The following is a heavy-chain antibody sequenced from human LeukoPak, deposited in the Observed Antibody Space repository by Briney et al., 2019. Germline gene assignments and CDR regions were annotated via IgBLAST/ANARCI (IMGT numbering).Heavy chain of an antibody. CDR1: GFTFSSYA. Sequence: GGSLRLSCAASGFTFSSYAMSWVRQAPGKGLDWVSAIGDSGSSTYYADSVKGRFTISRDNSKNTLYLQMNSLRAEDTAVYYCAKAGGASSWYDYWGQGTLVTVSS. J-gene: IGHJ4*02. CDR2: IGDSGSST. V-gene: IGHV3-23*01. CDR3: AKAGGASSWYDY. D-gene: IGHD6-13*01.